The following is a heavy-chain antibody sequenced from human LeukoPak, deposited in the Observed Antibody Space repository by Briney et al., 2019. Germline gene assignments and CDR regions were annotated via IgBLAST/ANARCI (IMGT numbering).Heavy chain of an antibody. V-gene: IGHV3-21*01. CDR1: GFTFSRYA. J-gene: IGHJ6*03. Sequence: GGSLRLSCAASGFTFSRYAMNWVRQAPGKWLEWVSSISTTSSSSSIHYPDSMEGRFTISRDNAKSSLYLQMNSLRAEDTAVYYCARVMAGYSYMDVWGKGTTVTVSS. CDR3: ARVMAGYSYMDV. CDR2: ISTTSSSSSI. D-gene: IGHD3-10*01.